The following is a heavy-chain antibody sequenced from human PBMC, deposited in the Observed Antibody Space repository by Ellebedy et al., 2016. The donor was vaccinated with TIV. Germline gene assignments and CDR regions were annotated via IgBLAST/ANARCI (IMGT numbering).Heavy chain of an antibody. V-gene: IGHV4-4*07. CDR3: ARDGSYFYDSSGYYGRIYYYYGMDV. CDR1: GGSISSYY. J-gene: IGHJ6*02. Sequence: SETLSLTCTVPGGSISSYYRSWIRQPAGKGLEWIGRIYTSGSTNYNPSLRSRVTMSVDTSKSQFSLKLSSVTAADTAVYYCARDGSYFYDSSGYYGRIYYYYGMDVWGQGTTVTVSS. D-gene: IGHD3-22*01. CDR2: IYTSGST.